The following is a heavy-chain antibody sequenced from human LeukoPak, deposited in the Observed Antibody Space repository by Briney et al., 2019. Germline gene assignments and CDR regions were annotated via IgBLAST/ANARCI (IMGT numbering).Heavy chain of an antibody. Sequence: GGSLRLSCAASGFTFSSYWMHWVRQAPGKGLVWVSRMNGDGTSTDYADSVKGRFSISRDNAKNTLYLQMNSLRSEDTAVYYCAKEPHSDYSDHTDSFDIWGQGTMVTVSS. V-gene: IGHV3-74*01. CDR3: AKEPHSDYSDHTDSFDI. CDR2: MNGDGTST. D-gene: IGHD4-17*01. CDR1: GFTFSSYW. J-gene: IGHJ3*02.